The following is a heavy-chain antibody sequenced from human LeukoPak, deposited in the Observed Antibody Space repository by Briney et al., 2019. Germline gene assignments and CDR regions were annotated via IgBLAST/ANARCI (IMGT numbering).Heavy chain of an antibody. Sequence: ASVKVSCKDSGGTFSSYAISWVRQAPGQGLEWMGRIIPIFGTANYAQKFQGRVTITTDESTSTAYMELSSLRSEDTAVYYCEGHLYYYDSSGHWGYFDYWGQGTLVTVSS. CDR3: EGHLYYYDSSGHWGYFDY. J-gene: IGHJ4*02. D-gene: IGHD3-22*01. CDR1: GGTFSSYA. CDR2: IIPIFGTA. V-gene: IGHV1-69*05.